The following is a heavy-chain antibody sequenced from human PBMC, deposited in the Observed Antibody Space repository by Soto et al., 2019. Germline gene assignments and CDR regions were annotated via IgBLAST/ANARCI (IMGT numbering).Heavy chain of an antibody. V-gene: IGHV4-4*02. CDR1: GASINRGDTDY. CDR2: IYHSGST. CDR3: ARGYYFDY. J-gene: IGHJ4*02. Sequence: SEPLSLTCSVCGASINRGDTDYWSWVRQPPGKGLEWIGEIYHSGSTNYNPSLKSRVTISVDKSKNQFSLKLSSVTAADTAVYYCARGYYFDYWGQGNLVTVSS.